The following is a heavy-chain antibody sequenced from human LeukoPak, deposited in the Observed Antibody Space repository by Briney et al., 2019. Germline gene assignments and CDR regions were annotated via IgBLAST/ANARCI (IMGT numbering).Heavy chain of an antibody. CDR1: GGSFSGYY. Sequence: SETLSLTCAVYGGSFSGYYWSWIRQPPGKNLEWLGSIYYTGTTHYNPSLKSRVTISVDTSKNQFSLKLSSVTAADTAVYYCAREDRQLWAFGYYYYYMDVWGKGTTVTVSS. V-gene: IGHV4-34*01. CDR2: IYYTGTT. CDR3: AREDRQLWAFGYYYYYMDV. J-gene: IGHJ6*03. D-gene: IGHD5-18*01.